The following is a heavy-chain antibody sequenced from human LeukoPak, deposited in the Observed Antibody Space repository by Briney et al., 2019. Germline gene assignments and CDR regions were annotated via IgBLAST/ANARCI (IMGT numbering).Heavy chain of an antibody. V-gene: IGHV3-7*01. Sequence: PGGSLRLSCAASGFTFSTSWMSWVRQVPGKGLEWVANIKKDGSETYYVDSVKGRFTISRDNSKNTLYLQMNSLRAEDTAVYYCARDYLMGGTTGKAFDIWGQGTMVTISS. J-gene: IGHJ3*02. D-gene: IGHD1-26*01. CDR3: ARDYLMGGTTGKAFDI. CDR2: IKKDGSET. CDR1: GFTFSTSW.